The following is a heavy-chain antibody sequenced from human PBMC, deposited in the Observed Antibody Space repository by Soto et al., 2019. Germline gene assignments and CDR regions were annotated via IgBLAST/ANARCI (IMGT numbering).Heavy chain of an antibody. V-gene: IGHV3-30*03. CDR2: ISYDGSNQ. D-gene: IGHD2-15*01. CDR1: GFTFSSYG. CDR3: ARETTKVVAADS. J-gene: IGHJ5*01. Sequence: QVQLVESGGGVVQPGRSLRLSCAASGFTFSSYGMHWIRQAPGKGLEWVAVISYDGSNQYYADSAKGRFIISRDNSKNTLYLQMSSLRPEDTAVFYCARETTKVVAADSWGQGTLVTVSS.